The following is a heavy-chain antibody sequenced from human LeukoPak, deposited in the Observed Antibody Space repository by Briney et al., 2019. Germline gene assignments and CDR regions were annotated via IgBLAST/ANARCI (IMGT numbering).Heavy chain of an antibody. D-gene: IGHD6-19*01. CDR3: AGKTRYSSGWYEFGYYYYGMDV. CDR1: GFTFSSYS. J-gene: IGHJ6*02. Sequence: GGSLRLSCAAPGFTFSSYSMNWVRQAPGKGLEWVSSISSSSSYIYYADSVKGRFTISRDNSKNTLYLQMNSLRAEDTAVYYCAGKTRYSSGWYEFGYYYYGMDVWGQGTTVTVSS. CDR2: ISSSSSYI. V-gene: IGHV3-21*04.